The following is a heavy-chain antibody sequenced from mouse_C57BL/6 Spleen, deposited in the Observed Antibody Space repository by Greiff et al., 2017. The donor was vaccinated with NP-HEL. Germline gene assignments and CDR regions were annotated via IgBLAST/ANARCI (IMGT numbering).Heavy chain of an antibody. J-gene: IGHJ3*01. Sequence: EVQLVESGGGLVKPGGSLKLSCAASGFTFSDYGMHWVRQAPEKGLEWVEYISSGSSTIYYADTVKGRYTISRDNAMNTLCLQMTSLGAEDTAMYDCANAEDYWGQGTLVTVSA. CDR3: ANAEDY. V-gene: IGHV5-17*01. CDR2: ISSGSSTI. CDR1: GFTFSDYG.